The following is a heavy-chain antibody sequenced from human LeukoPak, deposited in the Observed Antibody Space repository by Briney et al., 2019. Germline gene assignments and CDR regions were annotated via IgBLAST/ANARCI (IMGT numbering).Heavy chain of an antibody. Sequence: ASVKVSCKASGYTFTGYYMHWVRQAPGQGLEWMGRINPNSGGTNYAQKFQGRVTMTRDTSISTAYMELSRLRSDGTAVYYCARIPPVIAVAGWDYWGQGTLVTVSS. D-gene: IGHD6-19*01. J-gene: IGHJ4*02. CDR2: INPNSGGT. CDR1: GYTFTGYY. V-gene: IGHV1-2*06. CDR3: ARIPPVIAVAGWDY.